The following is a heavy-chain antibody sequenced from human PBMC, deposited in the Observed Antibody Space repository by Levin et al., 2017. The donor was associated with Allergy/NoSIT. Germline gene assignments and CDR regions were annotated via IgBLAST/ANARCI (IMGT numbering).Heavy chain of an antibody. V-gene: IGHV3-21*01. J-gene: IGHJ6*02. CDR1: GFTFSSYS. Sequence: GGSLRLSCAASGFTFSSYSMNWVRQAPGKGLEWVSSISSSSSYIYYADSVKGRFTISRDNAKNSLYLQMNSLRAEDTAVYYWASLFSLVGATGGDYYYYYGMDGWGQGTTVTVSS. CDR2: ISSSSSYI. D-gene: IGHD1-26*01. CDR3: ASLFSLVGATGGDYYYYYGMDG.